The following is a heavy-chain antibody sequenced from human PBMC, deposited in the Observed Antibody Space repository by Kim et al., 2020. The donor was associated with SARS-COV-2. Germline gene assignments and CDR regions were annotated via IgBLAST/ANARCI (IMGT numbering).Heavy chain of an antibody. CDR3: ARGYCSSTSCYLRFNWFDP. V-gene: IGHV1-18*01. D-gene: IGHD2-2*01. CDR2: ISAYNGNT. J-gene: IGHJ5*02. Sequence: ASVKVSCKASGYTFTSYGISWVRQAPGQGLEWMGWISAYNGNTNYAQKLQGRVTMTTDTSTSTAYMELRSLRSDDTAVYYCARGYCSSTSCYLRFNWFDPWGQGTLVTVSS. CDR1: GYTFTSYG.